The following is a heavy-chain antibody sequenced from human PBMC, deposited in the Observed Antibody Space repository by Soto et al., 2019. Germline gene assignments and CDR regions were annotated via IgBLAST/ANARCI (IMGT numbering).Heavy chain of an antibody. CDR2: ISHSGST. D-gene: IGHD6-6*01. V-gene: IGHV4-30-2*01. CDR1: GGSISSGGYS. Sequence: QLQLQESGSGLVKPSQTLSLTCAVSGGSISSGGYSWSWIRQPPGKGLEWIGYISHSGSTYYNPSRKSRVTISVDRSTNQFSLKLSSVTAADTAMYYCASGSHVPQYWGQGNLVTVSS. CDR3: ASGSHVPQY. J-gene: IGHJ4*02.